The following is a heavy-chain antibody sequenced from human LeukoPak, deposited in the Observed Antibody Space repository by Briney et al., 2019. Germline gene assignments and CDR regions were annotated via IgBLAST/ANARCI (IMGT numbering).Heavy chain of an antibody. D-gene: IGHD3-22*01. Sequence: GASVKVSCKASGGTFSSYAISWVRQAPGQGLEWMGRIIPILGIANYAQKFQGRVTITADKSTSTAYMELSSLRSEDTAVYYCARDDFHSGYYYGLGSYWGQGTLVTVSS. V-gene: IGHV1-69*04. J-gene: IGHJ4*02. CDR3: ARDDFHSGYYYGLGSY. CDR2: IIPILGIA. CDR1: GGTFSSYA.